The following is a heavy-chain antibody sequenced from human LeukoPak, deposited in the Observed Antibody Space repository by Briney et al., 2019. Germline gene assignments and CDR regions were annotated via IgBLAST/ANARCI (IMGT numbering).Heavy chain of an antibody. CDR2: IYASGST. V-gene: IGHV4-4*07. J-gene: IGHJ4*02. CDR1: GGSISNYY. D-gene: IGHD3-10*01. CDR3: ARTSARGAQFYY. Sequence: SETLSLTCTVSGGSISNYYWSWIRQPAGMGLEWIGRIYASGSTNYNPSLKSRVTMSVDTSNNQFSLNLSSVTAADTAVYYCARTSARGAQFYYWGQGTLVTVSS.